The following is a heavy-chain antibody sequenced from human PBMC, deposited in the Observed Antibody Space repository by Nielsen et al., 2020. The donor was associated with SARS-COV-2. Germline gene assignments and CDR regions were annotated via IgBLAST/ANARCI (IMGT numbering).Heavy chain of an antibody. CDR2: IGGSGGIT. Sequence: GGSLRLSCTASGFTFGDYAMSWVRQAPGKGLEWVSTIGGSGGITYYGDSVKGRFTISRDNSKNTLYLQMNSLRAEDTAVYYCAKDLIAVIVATASPFDYWGQGSLVTVSS. CDR3: AKDLIAVIVATASPFDY. J-gene: IGHJ4*02. CDR1: GFTFGDYA. V-gene: IGHV3-23*01. D-gene: IGHD2-15*01.